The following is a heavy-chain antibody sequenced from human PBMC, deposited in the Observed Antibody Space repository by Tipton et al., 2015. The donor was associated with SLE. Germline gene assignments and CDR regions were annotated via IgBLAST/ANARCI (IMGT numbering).Heavy chain of an antibody. J-gene: IGHJ4*02. D-gene: IGHD5-12*01. CDR3: IPRGYSGY. V-gene: IGHV3-15*01. Sequence: GSLRLSCTVSGFTFTNAWMSWVRQAPGKGLEWVGCIKSKADGGTTDYVAPVKGRFTMSRDDSKNTLYLQMNSLKTEDTAVYYCIPRGYSGYWGQGTLVTVSS. CDR1: GFTFTNAW. CDR2: IKSKADGGTT.